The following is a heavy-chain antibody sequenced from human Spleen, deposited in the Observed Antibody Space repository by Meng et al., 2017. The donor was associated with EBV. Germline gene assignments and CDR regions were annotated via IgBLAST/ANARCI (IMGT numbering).Heavy chain of an antibody. V-gene: IGHV4-39*07. CDR1: GASISSTGYY. J-gene: IGHJ2*01. CDR2: IYHSGST. Sequence: HLLPHGSGQGLVRHSCTSSITCTVTGASISSTGYYWWWIRQLPGKGLEWIGGIYHSGSTFHYPSLKSRVSISVDTSKNKFALKVSSVTAADTAVYYCARGQDSSSFPGYWYFDLWGRGTLVTVSS. CDR3: ARGQDSSSFPGYWYFDL. D-gene: IGHD6-13*01.